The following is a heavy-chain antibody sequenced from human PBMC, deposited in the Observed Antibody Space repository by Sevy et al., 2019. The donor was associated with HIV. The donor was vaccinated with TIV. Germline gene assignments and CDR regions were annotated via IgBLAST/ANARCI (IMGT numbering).Heavy chain of an antibody. CDR2: ISYDGSIK. D-gene: IGHD3-22*01. Sequence: GGSLRLSCAASGFTFSTYAMHWVRQAPGKGLEWVAVISYDGSIKYSADSVKGGFTISRDNSKNTLYLQMNSLRPEDTAVYYCAGERTYYYDSSGSDYGYYGMDVWGQGATVTVSS. V-gene: IGHV3-30*04. J-gene: IGHJ6*02. CDR1: GFTFSTYA. CDR3: AGERTYYYDSSGSDYGYYGMDV.